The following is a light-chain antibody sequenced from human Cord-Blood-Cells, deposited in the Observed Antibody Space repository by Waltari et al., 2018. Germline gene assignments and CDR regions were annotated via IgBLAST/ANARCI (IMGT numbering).Light chain of an antibody. Sequence: QSALTQPRSVSVSPGQSVTISCTATIHDVGGYNYVSWYQQHPGKATKLMIYDVSKRPSGVPDRFSGSKSGNTASLTISGLQAEDEADYYCCSYAGSYTYVFGTGTKVTVL. V-gene: IGLV2-11*02. CDR1: IHDVGGYNY. CDR2: DVS. J-gene: IGLJ1*01. CDR3: CSYAGSYTYV.